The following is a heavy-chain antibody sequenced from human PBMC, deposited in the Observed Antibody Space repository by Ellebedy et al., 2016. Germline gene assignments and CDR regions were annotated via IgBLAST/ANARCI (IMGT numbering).Heavy chain of an antibody. D-gene: IGHD3-3*01. CDR3: ARDHGGWFDP. J-gene: IGHJ5*02. CDR2: INPNSGGT. V-gene: IGHV1-2*02. CDR1: GYTFSDYY. Sequence: ASVKVSCXASGYTFSDYYVQWVRQAPGQGLEWIGWINPNSGGTNNAQKFQGRVAMTRDTSISTAYMELSRLTSDDTAVYYCARDHGGWFDPWGQGTLVTVSS.